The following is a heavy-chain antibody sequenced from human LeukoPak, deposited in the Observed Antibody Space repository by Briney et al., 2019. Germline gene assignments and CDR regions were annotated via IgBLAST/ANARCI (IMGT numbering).Heavy chain of an antibody. J-gene: IGHJ4*02. CDR2: ISGSGGST. V-gene: IGHV3-23*01. D-gene: IGHD2-15*01. CDR1: GFTFSSYA. CDR3: ARRYCSGGSCPD. Sequence: GGSLRLSCAASGFTFSSYAMSWVRQAPGKGLEWVSAISGSGGSTYYADSVKGRFTISRDNSKNTLYLQMSSLRAEDTAVYYCARRYCSGGSCPDWGQGTLVTVSS.